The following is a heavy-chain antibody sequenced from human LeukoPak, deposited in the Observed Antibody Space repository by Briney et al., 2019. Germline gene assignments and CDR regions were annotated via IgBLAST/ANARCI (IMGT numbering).Heavy chain of an antibody. J-gene: IGHJ3*02. CDR2: ISYTGSP. CDR1: GVSISSGDHN. CDR3: ARLDYGDYEAFDI. Sequence: SETLSLTCTVSGVSISSGDHNWSWIRQHPGKGLEWIGYISYTGSPDYNPSLRSRLTISLDTSQNQFSLRLSSVTAADTAVYYCARLDYGDYEAFDIWDQGTMVTVSS. D-gene: IGHD4-17*01. V-gene: IGHV4-31*03.